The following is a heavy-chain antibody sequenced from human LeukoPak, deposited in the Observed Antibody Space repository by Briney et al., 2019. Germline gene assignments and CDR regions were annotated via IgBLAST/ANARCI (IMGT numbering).Heavy chain of an antibody. D-gene: IGHD3-10*01. CDR2: LTTDGSGA. Sequence: GGSLRLSCAASGFAFRNYDMIWVRQAPGRGLEWVSRLTTDGSGAYYADSVKGRFTVSRDNSKNTVFLQMNSLRGEDAAIYYCAKGVLGAGSLLEYFQHWGQGTLVTVSS. CDR3: AKGVLGAGSLLEYFQH. V-gene: IGHV3-23*01. CDR1: GFAFRNYD. J-gene: IGHJ1*01.